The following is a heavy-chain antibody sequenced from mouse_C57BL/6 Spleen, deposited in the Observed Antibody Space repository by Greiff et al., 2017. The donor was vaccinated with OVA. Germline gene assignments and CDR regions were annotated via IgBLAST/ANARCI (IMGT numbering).Heavy chain of an antibody. V-gene: IGHV1-26*01. J-gene: IGHJ2*01. CDR2: INPNNGGT. CDR1: GYTFTDYY. CDR3: ARRYYYGSSYLDY. D-gene: IGHD1-1*01. Sequence: VQLQQSGPELVKPGASVKISCKASGYTFTDYYMNWVKQSPGQSLEWIGDINPNNGGTSYNQKFKGKATLTVDKSSSTAYMELRSLTSEDSADYYGARRYYYGSSYLDYWGQGTTVTVSS.